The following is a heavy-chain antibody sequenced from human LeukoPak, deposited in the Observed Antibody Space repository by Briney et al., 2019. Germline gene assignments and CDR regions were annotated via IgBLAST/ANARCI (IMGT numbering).Heavy chain of an antibody. CDR1: GYTFTSYA. CDR3: ARHEVGDYYDSSGYYGNWFDP. CDR2: INAGNGNT. D-gene: IGHD3-22*01. V-gene: IGHV1-3*01. J-gene: IGHJ5*02. Sequence: ASVKVSCTASGYTFTSYAMHWVRQAPGQRLEWMGWINAGNGNTKYSQKFQGRVTITRDTSASTAYMELSSLRSEDTAVYYCARHEVGDYYDSSGYYGNWFDPWGQGTLVTVSS.